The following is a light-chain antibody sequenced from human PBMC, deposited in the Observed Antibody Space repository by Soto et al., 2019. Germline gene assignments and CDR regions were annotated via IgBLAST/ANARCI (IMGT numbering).Light chain of an antibody. V-gene: IGKV4-1*01. CDR3: QQYFTTPQT. Sequence: DIVMTQSPDSLAVSLGERATINCKSTESVLYSSKSKNYLAWYQQKPGQPPKLLIYWASTRESGVPDRFSGSGSVTDFTLTINSLQAEDVAVYYCQQYFTTPQTFGQGTKVEIK. CDR2: WAS. CDR1: ESVLYSSKSKNY. J-gene: IGKJ1*01.